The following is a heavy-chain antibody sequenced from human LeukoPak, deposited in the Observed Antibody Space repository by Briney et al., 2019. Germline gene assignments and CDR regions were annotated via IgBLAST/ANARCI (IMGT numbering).Heavy chain of an antibody. CDR2: IYSGGST. D-gene: IGHD3-22*01. V-gene: IGHV3-66*04. J-gene: IGHJ4*02. CDR1: EFSAGSNY. Sequence: GGSLRLSCAASEFSAGSNYMTCVRQAPGKGLEWVSLIYSGGSTYYADSVKGRFTISRDNSKNTLYLQMNSLRAEDTAVYYCAKQMDYYYSSGPFDYWGQGTLVTVSS. CDR3: AKQMDYYYSSGPFDY.